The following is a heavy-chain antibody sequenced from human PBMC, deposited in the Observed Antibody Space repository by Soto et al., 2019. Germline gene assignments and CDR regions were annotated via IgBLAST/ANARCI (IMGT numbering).Heavy chain of an antibody. V-gene: IGHV3-64D*06. CDR2: ISSDGDIT. CDR1: GFTFSEYS. CDR3: VKVSTFYDILTGYYSTNFFDP. J-gene: IGHJ5*02. Sequence: QPGGSLRLSCAASGFTFSEYSMHWVRQAPGKGLQYVSTISSDGDITYYADSVKGRFTISRDNSKNTLYLQMNSLRPEDTAVYYCVKVSTFYDILTGYYSTNFFDPWGQGTLVNVSS. D-gene: IGHD3-9*01.